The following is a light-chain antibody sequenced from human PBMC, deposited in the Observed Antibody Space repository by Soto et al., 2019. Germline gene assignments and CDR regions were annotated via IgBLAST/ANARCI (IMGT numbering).Light chain of an antibody. Sequence: AIRQPPCGSRASVQAVTISCTGTSSDVGGYNYVSWYQQHPGKAPKLMIYEVSKRPSGVPDRFSGSKSGNTASLTVSGLQVEDEADYYCSSYAGSALFAFGTGTKVTVL. CDR2: EVS. J-gene: IGLJ1*01. V-gene: IGLV2-8*02. CDR3: SSYAGSALFA. CDR1: SSDVGGYNY.